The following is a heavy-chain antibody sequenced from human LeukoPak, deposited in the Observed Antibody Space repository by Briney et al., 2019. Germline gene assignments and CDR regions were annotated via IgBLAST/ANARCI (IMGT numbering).Heavy chain of an antibody. CDR2: VSGGSSAI. CDR1: GFTFSLYS. V-gene: IGHV3-48*01. J-gene: IGHJ4*02. CDR3: AREPAGHYYGSGSSFDY. D-gene: IGHD3-10*01. Sequence: GGSLRLSCAASGFTFSLYSMNWVRLAPGKGPEWVSYVSGGSSAIYYADSVKGRFTISRDNAWNSLYLQMNSLRAEDTAVYYCAREPAGHYYGSGSSFDYWGQGTLVTVSS.